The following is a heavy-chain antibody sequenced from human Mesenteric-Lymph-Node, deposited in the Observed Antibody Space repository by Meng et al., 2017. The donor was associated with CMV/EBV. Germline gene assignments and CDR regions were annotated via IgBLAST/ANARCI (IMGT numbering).Heavy chain of an antibody. CDR1: GGTFTNYT. CDR2: TIALTGTT. J-gene: IGHJ4*02. D-gene: IGHD5-18*01. V-gene: IGHV1-69*01. CDR3: ARGRGYSYD. Sequence: KVSCKASGGTFTNYTISWERQAPGEGLERMGGTIALTGTTTYAQEVQGRVATTADESTSTAYRELSSLRSEDTALLYCARGRGYSYDWGQGTLVTVSS.